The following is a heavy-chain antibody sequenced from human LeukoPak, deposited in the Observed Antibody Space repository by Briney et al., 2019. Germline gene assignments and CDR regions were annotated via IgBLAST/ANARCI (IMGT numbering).Heavy chain of an antibody. D-gene: IGHD6-19*01. V-gene: IGHV1-2*02. CDR1: GYTFTGYY. CDR2: INPNSGGT. CDR3: ARAVAGRERKIDY. Sequence: VASVKVSCKASGYTFTGYYMHWVRQAPGQGLEWMGWINPNSGGTNYAQKFQGRVTMTRDTSISTAYMELSRLRSDDTAVYYCARAVAGRERKIDYWGQGTLVTVSS. J-gene: IGHJ4*02.